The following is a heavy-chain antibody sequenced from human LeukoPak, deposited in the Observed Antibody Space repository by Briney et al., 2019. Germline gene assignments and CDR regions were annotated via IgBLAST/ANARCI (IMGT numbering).Heavy chain of an antibody. CDR2: INPNSGGT. CDR3: ARGQLVLRYFDWFLGDGLDY. D-gene: IGHD3-9*01. J-gene: IGHJ4*02. Sequence: GASVKVSCKASGYTFTGYYMHWVRQAPGQGLEWMGWINPNSGGTNYAQKFQGRVTMTRDTSISTAYMELSRLRSDDTAVYYCARGQLVLRYFDWFLGDGLDYWGQGTLVTVSS. CDR1: GYTFTGYY. V-gene: IGHV1-2*02.